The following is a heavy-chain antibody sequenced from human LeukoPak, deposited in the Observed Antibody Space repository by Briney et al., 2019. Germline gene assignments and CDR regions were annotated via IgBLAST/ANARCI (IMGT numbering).Heavy chain of an antibody. CDR2: INPNSGGT. CDR1: GYTFTGYY. Sequence: ASVKVSCKASGYTFTGYYMHWVRQASGQGLEWMGWINPNSGGTNYAQRFQGRVTMTRDTSISTAYMELSRLRSDDTAVYYCARKSYTPGPVAFDIWGQGTMVTVSS. D-gene: IGHD2-2*02. CDR3: ARKSYTPGPVAFDI. V-gene: IGHV1-2*02. J-gene: IGHJ3*02.